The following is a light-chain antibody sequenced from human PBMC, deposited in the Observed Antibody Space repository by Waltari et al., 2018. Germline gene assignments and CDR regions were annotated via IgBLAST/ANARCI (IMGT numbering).Light chain of an antibody. J-gene: IGKJ2*01. CDR1: QSVSSY. CDR2: DAS. Sequence: EIVLTQSPATLSLSPGERATLSCRASQSVSSYLLWYQHKPGQAPRLLIYDASDRATGIPARCSCSGSGTDFTLTISSLEPEDFALYYCQQRDKWPVTFGQGTKLEIK. V-gene: IGKV3-11*01. CDR3: QQRDKWPVT.